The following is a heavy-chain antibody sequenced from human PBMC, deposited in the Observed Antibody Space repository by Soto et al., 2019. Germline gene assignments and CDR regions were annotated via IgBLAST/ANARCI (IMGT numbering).Heavy chain of an antibody. J-gene: IGHJ5*02. CDR2: INPNSGST. CDR1: GYTFTGYY. V-gene: IGHV1-46*03. D-gene: IGHD2-2*01. CDR3: ARDSGYCSSTSCPKNWFDP. Sequence: ASVKVSCKASGYTFTGYYMHWVRQAPGQGLEWMGIINPNSGSTNYAQKFQGRVTMTRDTSTSTVYMELSSLRSEDTAVYYCARDSGYCSSTSCPKNWFDPWGQGTLVTVSS.